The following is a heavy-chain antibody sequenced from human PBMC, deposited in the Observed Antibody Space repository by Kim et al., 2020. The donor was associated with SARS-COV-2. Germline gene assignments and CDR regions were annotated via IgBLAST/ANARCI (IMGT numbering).Heavy chain of an antibody. V-gene: IGHV3-30*18. J-gene: IGHJ4*02. Sequence: GGSLRLSCAASGFTFSSYGMHWVRQAPGKGLEWVAVISYDGSNKYYADSVKGRFTISRDNSKNTLYLQMNSLRAEDTAVYYCAKAVYIAAAGTGLIDYFDYWGQGTLVTVSS. D-gene: IGHD6-13*01. CDR2: ISYDGSNK. CDR1: GFTFSSYG. CDR3: AKAVYIAAAGTGLIDYFDY.